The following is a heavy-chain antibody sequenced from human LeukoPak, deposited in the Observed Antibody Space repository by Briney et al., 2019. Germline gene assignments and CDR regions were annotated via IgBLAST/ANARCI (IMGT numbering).Heavy chain of an antibody. Sequence: PGGSLRLSCAASGFTVSSDFMSWVRQAPGKGLEWVSVIYSGGSTYYADSVKGRFTISRDNSKNTLYLQMNSLRAEDTAVYYCARDAVDPGDYWGQGTLVTVSS. CDR2: IYSGGST. D-gene: IGHD4-23*01. CDR1: GFTVSSDF. J-gene: IGHJ4*02. V-gene: IGHV3-53*01. CDR3: ARDAVDPGDY.